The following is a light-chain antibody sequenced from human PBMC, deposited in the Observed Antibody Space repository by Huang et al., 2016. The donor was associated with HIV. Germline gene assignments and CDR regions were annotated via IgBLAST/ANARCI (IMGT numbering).Light chain of an antibody. CDR3: QQYNNWPLT. CDR2: GAS. CDR1: QSVSTK. Sequence: EIVMTQSPATLSVSPGERATLSCRASQSVSTKLAWYQQKPDQAPRLLIQGASTRANGIPGRFSGSGSGTEFTLTISSLQSEDFAVYYCQQYNNWPLTFGQGTRLEIK. J-gene: IGKJ5*01. V-gene: IGKV3-15*01.